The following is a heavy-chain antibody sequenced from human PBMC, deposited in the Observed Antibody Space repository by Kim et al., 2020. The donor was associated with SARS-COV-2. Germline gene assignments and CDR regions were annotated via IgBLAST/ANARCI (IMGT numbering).Heavy chain of an antibody. Sequence: SETLSLTCAVYGGSFSGYYWSWIRQPPGKGLEWIGEINHSGSTNYNPSLKSRVTISVDTSKNQFSLKLSSVTAADTAVYYCARGGVGATSVGRDYWGQGTLVTVSS. J-gene: IGHJ4*02. CDR1: GGSFSGYY. D-gene: IGHD1-26*01. CDR3: ARGGVGATSVGRDY. CDR2: INHSGST. V-gene: IGHV4-34*01.